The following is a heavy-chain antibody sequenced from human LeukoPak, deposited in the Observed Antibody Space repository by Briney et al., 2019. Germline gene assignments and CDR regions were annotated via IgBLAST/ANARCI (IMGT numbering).Heavy chain of an antibody. CDR3: ARPPGVGAKRDAFDI. V-gene: IGHV3-7*01. CDR2: IKQDGSEK. J-gene: IGHJ3*02. Sequence: GGSLRLSCAASGFTFSSYWMSWVHQAPGKGLEWVANIKQDGSEKYYVDSVKGRFTISRDNAKNSLYLQMNSLRAEDTAVYYCARPPGVGAKRDAFDIWGQGTMVTVSS. D-gene: IGHD1-26*01. CDR1: GFTFSSYW.